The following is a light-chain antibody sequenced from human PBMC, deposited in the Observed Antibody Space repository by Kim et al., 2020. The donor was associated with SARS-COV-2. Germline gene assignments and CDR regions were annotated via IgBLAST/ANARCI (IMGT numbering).Light chain of an antibody. J-gene: IGKJ4*01. V-gene: IGKV3-11*01. CDR1: HSVSSS. CDR2: DTS. CDR3: QQRSNWPLT. Sequence: VLTQSPATLSLSPGESATLSCRASHSVSSSLAWYQQKPGQPPRLLIYDTSNRASGIPARFSGSGSGTDFTLTISNLQPEDFAVYYCQQRSNWPLTFVVGTKVDIK.